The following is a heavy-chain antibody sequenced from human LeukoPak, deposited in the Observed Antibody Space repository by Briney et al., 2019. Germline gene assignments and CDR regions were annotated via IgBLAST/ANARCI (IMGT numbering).Heavy chain of an antibody. CDR1: GFTFDDYA. J-gene: IGHJ4*02. CDR2: ISWNSGSI. D-gene: IGHD3-22*01. CDR3: AKDIGVAVVTSPDY. V-gene: IGHV3-9*01. Sequence: PGGSLRLSCAASGFTFDDYAMHWVRQAPGKGLEWVSGISWNSGSIGYADSVKGRFTISRDNAKNSLYLQMNSLRAEDTALYYCAKDIGVAVVTSPDYWGQGTLVTVSS.